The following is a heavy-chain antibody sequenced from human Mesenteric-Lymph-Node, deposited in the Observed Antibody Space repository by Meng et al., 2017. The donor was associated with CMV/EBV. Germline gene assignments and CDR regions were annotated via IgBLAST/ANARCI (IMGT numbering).Heavy chain of an antibody. V-gene: IGHV3-30*02. CDR1: GFTFSTYG. CDR2: IRYDGYNK. Sequence: GESLKISCAVSGFTFSTYGMQWVRQAPGKGLEWVAFIRYDGYNKNYADSVKGRFTISRDNSKNTLFLQMNSLRGDDTAIYYCARDGLHTTDYWGQGVLVTVSS. J-gene: IGHJ4*02. D-gene: IGHD1-26*01. CDR3: ARDGLHTTDY.